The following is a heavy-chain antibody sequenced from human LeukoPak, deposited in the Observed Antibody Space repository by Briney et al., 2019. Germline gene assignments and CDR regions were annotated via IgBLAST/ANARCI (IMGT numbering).Heavy chain of an antibody. CDR2: ISGSGGST. V-gene: IGHV3-23*01. CDR1: GFTFSSYA. J-gene: IGHJ4*02. Sequence: PGGSLRLSCAASGFTFSSYAMSWVRQAPGKGLEWVSAISGSGGSTYYADSVKGRFTISRDNSKNTLYLQMNSLRADDTAVYYCAKADIVATFRKIHFDYWGQGTLVTVSS. D-gene: IGHD5-12*01. CDR3: AKADIVATFRKIHFDY.